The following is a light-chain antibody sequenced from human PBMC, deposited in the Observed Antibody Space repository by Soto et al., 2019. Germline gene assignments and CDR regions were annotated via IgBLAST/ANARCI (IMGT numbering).Light chain of an antibody. CDR3: QHYNSYSEA. J-gene: IGKJ1*01. V-gene: IGKV1-5*03. CDR1: QTISSW. Sequence: DIQMTQSPSTLSGSVGDRVTITCRASQTISSWLAWYQQKPGKAPKLLIYKASTLKSGVPSRFSGSGSGTEFTLPISSLQPDYFATYYCQHYNSYSEAFRQGTKVELK. CDR2: KAS.